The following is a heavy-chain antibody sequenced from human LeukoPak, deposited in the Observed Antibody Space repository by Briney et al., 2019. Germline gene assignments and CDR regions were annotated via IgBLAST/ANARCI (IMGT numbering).Heavy chain of an antibody. CDR3: AKGGIRDDILTGYYPRLFYFDY. J-gene: IGHJ4*02. D-gene: IGHD3-9*01. CDR2: ISYDGSNK. CDR1: GFTFSSYA. Sequence: GGSLRLSCAASGFTFSSYAMHWDRQAPGKGLEWVAVISYDGSNKYYADSVKGRFTISRDNSKNTLYLQMNSLRAEDTAVYYCAKGGIRDDILTGYYPRLFYFDYWGQGTLVTVSS. V-gene: IGHV3-30-3*01.